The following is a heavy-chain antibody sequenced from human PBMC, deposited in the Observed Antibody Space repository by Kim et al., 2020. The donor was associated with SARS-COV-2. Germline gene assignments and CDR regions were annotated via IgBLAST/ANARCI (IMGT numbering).Heavy chain of an antibody. J-gene: IGHJ4*02. D-gene: IGHD2-15*01. CDR3: AKVRVAATGARGFDY. V-gene: IGHV3-23*01. Sequence: DSVNGRFTISRDNSKNTVYLQMNSLRAEDTAVYYCAKVRVAATGARGFDYWGQGTLVTVSS.